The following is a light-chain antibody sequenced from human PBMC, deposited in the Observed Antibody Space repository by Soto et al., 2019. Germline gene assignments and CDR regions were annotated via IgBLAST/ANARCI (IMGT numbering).Light chain of an antibody. Sequence: QSVLTQPPSASGTRGQRVTLSCSGSSSNIGSNTVNWYQQLPGTAPKLLIYNNNQRPSGLPDRFSGSKSGTSASLAISGLQSEDEADYYCAAWDDSLNGLVFGPGTKLTVL. CDR3: AAWDDSLNGLV. V-gene: IGLV1-44*01. J-gene: IGLJ1*01. CDR1: SSNIGSNT. CDR2: NNN.